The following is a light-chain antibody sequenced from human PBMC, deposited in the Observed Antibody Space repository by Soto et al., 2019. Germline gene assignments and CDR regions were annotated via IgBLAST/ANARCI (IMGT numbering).Light chain of an antibody. CDR2: GAS. V-gene: IGKV3-11*01. CDR1: QSVSSY. Sequence: EIVLTQSPATLSLSPGERATLSCRASQSVSSYLAWYQHKPGQAPRLVIYGASHRASGIPARFSGSGSGTDFTLTISSLEPEDFAVYYCQHRTDWLTFGGGTKVEIE. CDR3: QHRTDWLT. J-gene: IGKJ4*01.